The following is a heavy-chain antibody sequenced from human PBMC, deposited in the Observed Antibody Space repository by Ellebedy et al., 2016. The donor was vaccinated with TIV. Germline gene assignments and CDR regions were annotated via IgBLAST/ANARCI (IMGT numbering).Heavy chain of an antibody. J-gene: IGHJ5*02. CDR3: AREYGSGSYYTYNWFDP. V-gene: IGHV1-8*03. D-gene: IGHD3-10*01. CDR1: GYTFTSYD. Sequence: AASVKVSCKASGYTFTSYDINWVRQATGQGLEWMGWMNPNSGNTGYAQKFQGRVTITRNTSISTAYMELSSLRSEDTAVYYCAREYGSGSYYTYNWFDPWGQGTLVTVSS. CDR2: MNPNSGNT.